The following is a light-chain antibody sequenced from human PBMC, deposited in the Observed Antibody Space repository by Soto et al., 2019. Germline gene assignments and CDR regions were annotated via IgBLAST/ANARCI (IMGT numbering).Light chain of an antibody. CDR3: QQYGSSPIT. J-gene: IGKJ5*01. Sequence: EIVLTQSPGTLSLSPGERATLSCRASQSVNSNYLAWYQQKSGQAPRLLIYGASSRATGIPDKFSGIGSGIDVTLTVTRLDPEDFAAYYCQQYGSSPITFGQGTRLEIK. CDR1: QSVNSNY. V-gene: IGKV3-20*01. CDR2: GAS.